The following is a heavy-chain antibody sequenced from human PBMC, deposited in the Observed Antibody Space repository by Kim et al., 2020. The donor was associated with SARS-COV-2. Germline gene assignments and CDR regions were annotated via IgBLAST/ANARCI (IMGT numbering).Heavy chain of an antibody. CDR1: GFTFSSYA. Sequence: GGSLRLSCAASGFTFSSYAMHWVRQAPGKGLEWVAVISYDGSNKYYADSVKGRFTISRDNSKNTLYLQMNSLRAEDTAVYYCARGPHDYGGNSPRFDYWGQGTLVTVSS. V-gene: IGHV3-30*04. CDR3: ARGPHDYGGNSPRFDY. CDR2: ISYDGSNK. D-gene: IGHD4-17*01. J-gene: IGHJ4*02.